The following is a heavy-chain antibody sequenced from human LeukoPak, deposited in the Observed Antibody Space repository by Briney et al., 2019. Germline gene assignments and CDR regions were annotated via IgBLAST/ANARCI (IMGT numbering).Heavy chain of an antibody. J-gene: IGHJ4*02. CDR3: ARVEGSGWSFDY. CDR1: GGSISSSNYY. Sequence: SETLSLTCTVSGGSISSSNYYWGWIRQPPGKGLEWIGSISYSGSTYYNPSLKSRVTISVDTSKNQFSLKLSSVTAADTAVYYCARVEGSGWSFDYWGQGTLVTVSS. D-gene: IGHD6-19*01. CDR2: ISYSGST. V-gene: IGHV4-39*07.